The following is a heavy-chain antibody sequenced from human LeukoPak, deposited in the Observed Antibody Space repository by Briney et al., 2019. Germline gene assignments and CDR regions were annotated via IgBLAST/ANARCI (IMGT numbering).Heavy chain of an antibody. J-gene: IGHJ6*02. CDR2: ISSSGSTI. V-gene: IGHV3-48*03. CDR1: GFTFSSDE. CDR3: AREVLGSYRNIYFGMDV. Sequence: GGSLRLSCATSGFTFSSDEMNWVRQAPGKGLEWVSYISSSGSTIYYADSVKGRFTISRDNAKNSLYLQMNSLRAEDTAVYYCAREVLGSYRNIYFGMDVWGQGTTVTVPS. D-gene: IGHD3-16*02.